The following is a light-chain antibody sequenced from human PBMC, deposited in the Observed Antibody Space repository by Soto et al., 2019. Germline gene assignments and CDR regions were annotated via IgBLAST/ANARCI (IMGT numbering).Light chain of an antibody. V-gene: IGKV1-13*02. J-gene: IGKJ5*01. Sequence: ANQLTQSPSSLSASEGDRATITCRASQDIRGTLAWYQQKPGKAPKILIYDVSSWQSGVPSRFSGSSSGADFTLTISRLRPEDFATYYCQQFNSYPIIFGQGTRLDIK. CDR3: QQFNSYPII. CDR2: DVS. CDR1: QDIRGT.